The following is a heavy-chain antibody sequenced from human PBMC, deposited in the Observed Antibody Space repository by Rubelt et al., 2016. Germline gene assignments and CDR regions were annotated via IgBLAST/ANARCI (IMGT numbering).Heavy chain of an antibody. J-gene: IGHJ4*02. CDR3: ARQRRGFDS. Sequence: QLQLQESGPGLVKPSVTLSLTCTVSGGSISSNSYYWGWIRQPPGKGLEWIGSIYYSGSTYYNPSLKSRVTISVEKSNNQFTLKLSSVTASDTAIYFCARQRRGFDSWGQGALVTVSS. CDR1: GGSISSNSYY. D-gene: IGHD3-10*01. V-gene: IGHV4-39*07. CDR2: IYYSGST.